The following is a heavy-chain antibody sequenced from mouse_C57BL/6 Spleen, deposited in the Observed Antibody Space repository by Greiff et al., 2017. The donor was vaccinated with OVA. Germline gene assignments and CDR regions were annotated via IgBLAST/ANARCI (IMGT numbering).Heavy chain of an antibody. CDR3: ARDYGSSLWFAY. Sequence: EVQRVESGPGMVKPSQSLSLTCTVTGYSITSGYDWHWIRHFPGNKLEWMGYISYSGSTNYNPSLKSRISITHDTSKNHFFLKLNSVTTEDTATYYCARDYGSSLWFAYWGQGTLVTVSA. V-gene: IGHV3-1*01. CDR2: ISYSGST. CDR1: GYSITSGYD. D-gene: IGHD1-1*01. J-gene: IGHJ3*01.